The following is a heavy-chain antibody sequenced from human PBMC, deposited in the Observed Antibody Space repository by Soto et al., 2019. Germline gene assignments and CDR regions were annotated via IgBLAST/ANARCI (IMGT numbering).Heavy chain of an antibody. CDR1: RYPCTSYA. CDR2: ISAYNGNT. CDR3: AKEAPPEDY. J-gene: IGHJ4*02. Sequence: QGQLVQAGAGVKKPGASVKGSCKASRYPCTSYAISWVRQAPGQGLEWMGGISAYNGNTNYAQKLQGRVTMTTDTSTSTAYMELRSLRSDDTAVYCCAKEAPPEDYWGQGTLVTVSS. V-gene: IGHV1-18*01.